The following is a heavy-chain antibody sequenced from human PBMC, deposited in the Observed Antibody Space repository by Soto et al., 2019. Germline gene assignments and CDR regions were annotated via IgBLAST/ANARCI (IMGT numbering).Heavy chain of an antibody. CDR2: IYYSGST. J-gene: IGHJ5*02. D-gene: IGHD3-10*01. CDR1: GGSISSYY. Sequence: SETLSLTCTVSGGSISSYYWSWIRQPPGKGLEWIGYIYYSGSTNYNPSLKSRVTISVDTSKNQFSLKLSSVTAADTAVYYCARSHLSGWFDPWGQGTLVTVSS. V-gene: IGHV4-59*01. CDR3: ARSHLSGWFDP.